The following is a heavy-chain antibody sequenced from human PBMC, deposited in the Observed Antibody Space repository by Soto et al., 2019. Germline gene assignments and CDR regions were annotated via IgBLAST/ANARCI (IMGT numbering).Heavy chain of an antibody. D-gene: IGHD3-10*01. J-gene: IGHJ6*02. V-gene: IGHV4-61*01. CDR1: GGSVSSGSYY. CDR3: ARNQGHYYGSGSMDI. CDR2: IYYSGST. Sequence: SETLSLTCTVSGGSVSSGSYYWSWIRQPPGKGQEWIGYIYYSGSTNYNPSLKSRVTISVDTSKNQFSLKLSSVTAADTAVYYCARNQGHYYGSGSMDIWGQGTTVTVSS.